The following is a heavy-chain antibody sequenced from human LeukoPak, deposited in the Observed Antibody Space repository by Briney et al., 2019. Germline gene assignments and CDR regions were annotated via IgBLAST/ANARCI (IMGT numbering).Heavy chain of an antibody. D-gene: IGHD6-19*01. CDR2: IIPILGIA. CDR1: GGTFSSYA. J-gene: IGHJ4*02. Sequence: GSSVKVSCKASGGTFSSYAISWVRQAPGQGLEWMGRIIPILGIANYAQRFQGRVTITADISTSTAYMELSSLRSEDTAVYYCARGDIAVAGTHFDYWGQGTLVTVSS. CDR3: ARGDIAVAGTHFDY. V-gene: IGHV1-69*04.